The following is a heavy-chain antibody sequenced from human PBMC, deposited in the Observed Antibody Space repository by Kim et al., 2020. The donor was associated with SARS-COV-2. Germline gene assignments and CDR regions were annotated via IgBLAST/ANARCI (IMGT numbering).Heavy chain of an antibody. CDR3: ATVVFYYDAGYFKN. D-gene: IGHD3-22*01. J-gene: IGHJ1*01. Sequence: ADSVKGRLIISRDHSKKTLYLQMNSLRAEDTAVYYCATVVFYYDAGYFKNWGQGTLVIVSS. V-gene: IGHV3-66*01.